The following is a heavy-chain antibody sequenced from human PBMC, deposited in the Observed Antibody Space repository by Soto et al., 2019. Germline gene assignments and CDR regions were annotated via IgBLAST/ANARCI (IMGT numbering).Heavy chain of an antibody. V-gene: IGHV4-59*13. D-gene: IGHD2-15*01. Sequence: SEALSLTCSFRCDCISSYYWSSIRLPPGKGLLLIGYIFYSASTNYNPSLKSRVTISVDTSKNQFSLKLSSVTAADTAVYYCARDAPGTDCSGGSCYVPGDYYYGMDVWGQGTTVTFSS. CDR2: IFYSAST. CDR1: CDCISSYY. CDR3: ARDAPGTDCSGGSCYVPGDYYYGMDV. J-gene: IGHJ6*02.